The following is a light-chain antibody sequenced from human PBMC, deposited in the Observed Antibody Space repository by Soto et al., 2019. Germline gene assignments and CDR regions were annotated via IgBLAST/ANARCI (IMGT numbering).Light chain of an antibody. J-gene: IGLJ3*02. CDR2: DVI. V-gene: IGLV2-8*01. Sequence: QSALTQPPSASGSPGQSVTIPCTGTSSDVGAYNLVSWYQHHPGKAPKLILYDVIKRPSGVPDRFSGSKSGNTASLTVSGLQDEDEANYDCSSHGGSDNFVVFGGGTKLTVL. CDR1: SSDVGAYNL. CDR3: SSHGGSDNFVV.